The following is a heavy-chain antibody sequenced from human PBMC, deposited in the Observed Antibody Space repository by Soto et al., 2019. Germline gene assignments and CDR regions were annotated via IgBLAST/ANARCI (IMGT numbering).Heavy chain of an antibody. D-gene: IGHD6-13*01. CDR2: VDDSGST. Sequence: QVQLQESGPGLVKPSGTLSLTCAVSGASISGNYWSWIRQPPGKGLEWIGFVDDSGSTNYNPSLTSRVILSFETSKNQFSLKLRSVTAADTAVYYCAKDPPRIGGGSRLYYYGMDVCGQGTTVTVSS. V-gene: IGHV4-59*01. J-gene: IGHJ6*02. CDR1: GASISGNY. CDR3: AKDPPRIGGGSRLYYYGMDV.